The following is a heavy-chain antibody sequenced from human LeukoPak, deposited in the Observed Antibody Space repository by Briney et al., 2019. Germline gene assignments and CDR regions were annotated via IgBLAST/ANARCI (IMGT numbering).Heavy chain of an antibody. J-gene: IGHJ5*02. Sequence: SETLSLTCTVSGGSISSSSYYWGWIRQPPGKGLEWIGSIYYSGSTYYNPSLKSRVTISVDTSKNQFSLKLSSVTAADTAVYYCARAGALLWFGESGRPTNWFDPWGQGTLVTVSS. CDR2: IYYSGST. V-gene: IGHV4-39*07. CDR1: GGSISSSSYY. D-gene: IGHD3-10*01. CDR3: ARAGALLWFGESGRPTNWFDP.